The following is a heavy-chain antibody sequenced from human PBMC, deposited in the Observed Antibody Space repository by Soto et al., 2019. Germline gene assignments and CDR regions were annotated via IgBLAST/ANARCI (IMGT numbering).Heavy chain of an antibody. Sequence: SVKVSCKASGGTFSSYAISWVRQAPGQGLEWMGGIIPIFGTANYAQKFQGRVTITADKSTSTAYMELSSLRSEDTAGYYCARKESLAVAGTPFYYYYGMDVWGQGTTVTVSS. J-gene: IGHJ6*02. CDR1: GGTFSSYA. CDR2: IIPIFGTA. V-gene: IGHV1-69*06. CDR3: ARKESLAVAGTPFYYYYGMDV. D-gene: IGHD6-19*01.